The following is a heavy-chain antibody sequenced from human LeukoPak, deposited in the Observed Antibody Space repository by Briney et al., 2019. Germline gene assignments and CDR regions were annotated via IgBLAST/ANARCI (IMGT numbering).Heavy chain of an antibody. CDR3: ARESLSAFDI. Sequence: ASVKVSCKASGYSFTKYFMHWVRQAPGQGLEWMGIINPSGGSPTYAQKFQGRVTMTTDTSTSTVYMGLSSLRSEDTAVYYCARESLSAFDIWGQGTMVTVSS. V-gene: IGHV1-46*01. J-gene: IGHJ3*02. D-gene: IGHD2-8*01. CDR2: INPSGGSP. CDR1: GYSFTKYF.